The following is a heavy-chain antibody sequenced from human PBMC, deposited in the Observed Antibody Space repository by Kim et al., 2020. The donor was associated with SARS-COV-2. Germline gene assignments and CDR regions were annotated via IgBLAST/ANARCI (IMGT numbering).Heavy chain of an antibody. CDR1: GYTFISYY. CDR3: ARDSSVVIRSYYGMDV. J-gene: IGHJ6*02. CDR2: INPSGGST. D-gene: IGHD3-22*01. Sequence: ASVKVSCKASGYTFISYYMHWVRQAPGQGLEWMGIINPSGGSTNYAQAFQGRVTMTGDTSTSTVYMELNSLRSEDTAVYYCARDSSVVIRSYYGMDVWGQGTTVTVSS. V-gene: IGHV1-46*01.